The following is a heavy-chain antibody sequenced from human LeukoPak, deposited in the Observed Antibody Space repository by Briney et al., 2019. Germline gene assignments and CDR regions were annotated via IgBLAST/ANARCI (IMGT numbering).Heavy chain of an antibody. D-gene: IGHD3-10*01. CDR3: ARGPYYYGSGSIYYYYYGMDV. CDR2: INHSGST. Sequence: SETLSLTCAVYGGSFSGYYWSWIRQPPGKGLEWIGEINHSGSTNYNPSLKSRVTISVDTSKNQFSLKLSSVTAADTAVYYCARGPYYYGSGSIYYYYYGMDVWGQGTTVTVSS. CDR1: GGSFSGYY. J-gene: IGHJ6*02. V-gene: IGHV4-34*01.